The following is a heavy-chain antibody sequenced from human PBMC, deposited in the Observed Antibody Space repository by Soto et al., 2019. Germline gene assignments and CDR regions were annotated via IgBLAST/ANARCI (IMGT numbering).Heavy chain of an antibody. CDR2: MNPNSGNT. CDR3: ARADDSSGAYYYYGMDV. J-gene: IGHJ6*02. V-gene: IGHV1-8*01. Sequence: GASVKVSCKASGYSFTSYDINWGRQATGQGLEWMGWMNPNSGNTGYAQKFQGRVTMTRNTSISTAYMELSSLRSEDTAVYYCARADDSSGAYYYYGMDVWGQGTTVTVSS. D-gene: IGHD3-22*01. CDR1: GYSFTSYD.